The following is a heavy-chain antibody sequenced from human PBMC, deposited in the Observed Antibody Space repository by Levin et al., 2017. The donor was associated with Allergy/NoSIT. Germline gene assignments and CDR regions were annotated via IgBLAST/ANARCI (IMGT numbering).Heavy chain of an antibody. Sequence: SGPTLVKPTQTLTLTCTFSGFSLSTSGVGVGWIRQPPGKALEWLALIYWNDDKRYSPSLKSRLTITKDTSKNQVVLTMTNMDPVDTATYYCAHRPSYLRPFDYWGQGTLVTVSS. J-gene: IGHJ4*02. CDR3: AHRPSYLRPFDY. V-gene: IGHV2-5*01. CDR2: IYWNDDK. D-gene: IGHD1-26*01. CDR1: GFSLSTSGVG.